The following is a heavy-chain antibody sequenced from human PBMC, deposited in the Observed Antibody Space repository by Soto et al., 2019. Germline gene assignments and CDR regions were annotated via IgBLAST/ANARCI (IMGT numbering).Heavy chain of an antibody. CDR1: GYTFTSYA. CDR3: ARGPGGPDGHGDY. J-gene: IGHJ4*02. CDR2: INAGNGNT. V-gene: IGHV1-3*01. D-gene: IGHD2-15*01. Sequence: QVQLVQSGAEVKKPGASVKVSCKASGYTFTSYAMPWVRQAPGQRLEWMGWINAGNGNTKYSQKLQGRVTITRDTXAIKPYMELNSLRAEDTAVYYCARGPGGPDGHGDYWGQGTLGTVSS.